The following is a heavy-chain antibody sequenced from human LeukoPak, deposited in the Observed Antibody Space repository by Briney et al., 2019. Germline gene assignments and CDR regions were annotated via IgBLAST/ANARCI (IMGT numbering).Heavy chain of an antibody. V-gene: IGHV4-38-2*01. CDR3: ATPAGPFGDYDY. D-gene: IGHD4-17*01. CDR2: IYNTGST. J-gene: IGHJ4*02. Sequence: SETLSLTCAVSGYSISGGYYWGWIRQPPGEGLEWFGSIYNTGSTYSNPSLKSRVTLSVDTSKNQFSLKLSSVTAADTAVYYCATPAGPFGDYDYWGQGTLVTVSS. CDR1: GYSISGGYY.